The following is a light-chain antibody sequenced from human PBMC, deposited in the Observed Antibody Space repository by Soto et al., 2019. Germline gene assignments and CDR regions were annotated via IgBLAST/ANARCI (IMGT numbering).Light chain of an antibody. CDR1: SSDVGGYNY. CDR2: EVT. V-gene: IGLV2-14*01. J-gene: IGLJ3*02. Sequence: SALTQPASVSGSPGQSTTIPCTGTSSDVGGYNYVSWYQQHPGQAPKLMIYEVTNRPSGVSNRFSGSKSGNTASLTISGLQAEDEADYYCSSYTSRSTWVFGGGTKLTVL. CDR3: SSYTSRSTWV.